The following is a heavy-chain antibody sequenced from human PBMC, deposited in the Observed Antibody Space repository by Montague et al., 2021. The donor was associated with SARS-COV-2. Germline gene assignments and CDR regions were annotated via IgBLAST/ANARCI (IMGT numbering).Heavy chain of an antibody. D-gene: IGHD1-26*01. CDR3: ARFGSGTLEFDL. CDR1: GASISTGIYY. CDR2: IRTTGHT. V-gene: IGHV4-61*02. J-gene: IGHJ4*02. Sequence: TLSLTCTVSGASISTGIYYWGWIRQPAGKGREWIGRIRTTGHTDYNSSLESRVFMSVDTSTNQFSLSMTSVTAADTAVYFCARFGSGTLEFDLWGQGTLVTVSS.